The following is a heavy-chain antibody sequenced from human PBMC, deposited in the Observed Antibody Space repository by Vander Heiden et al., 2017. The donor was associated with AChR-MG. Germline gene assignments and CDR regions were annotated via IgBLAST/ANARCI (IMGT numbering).Heavy chain of an antibody. CDR2: IRSKAYGGTT. V-gene: IGHV3-49*05. D-gene: IGHD4-17*01. CDR1: GFTFGDYA. J-gene: IGHJ6*03. Sequence: EVQLVESGGGLVKPGRSLRLSCTASGFTFGDYAMSWFRQAPGKGLEWVGFIRSKAYGGTTEYAASVKGRFTISRDESKSIAYLQMNSLKTEDTAVYYCTRDKGYGGNRYYYYYYYMDVWGKGTTVTVSS. CDR3: TRDKGYGGNRYYYYYYYMDV.